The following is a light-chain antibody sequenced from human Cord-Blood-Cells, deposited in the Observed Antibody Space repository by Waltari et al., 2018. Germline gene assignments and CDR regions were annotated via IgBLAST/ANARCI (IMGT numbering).Light chain of an antibody. CDR2: AAS. J-gene: IGKJ3*01. Sequence: DIQLTQSPSSLSASVVHRVTITCRASQSISSYLNWYQQKPGKAPKLLIYAASSLQSGVPSRFSGSGSGTDFTLTISSLQPEDFATYYCQQSYSTPRTFGPGTKVDIK. V-gene: IGKV1-39*01. CDR3: QQSYSTPRT. CDR1: QSISSY.